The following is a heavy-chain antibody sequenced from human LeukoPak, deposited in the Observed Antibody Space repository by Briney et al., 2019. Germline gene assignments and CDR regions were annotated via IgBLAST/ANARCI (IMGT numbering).Heavy chain of an antibody. CDR2: ISSSTSTI. D-gene: IGHD1-26*01. Sequence: GGSLRLSCAASGFTFSSYSMNWVRQAPGKGLEWVSCISSSTSTIYYADSVKGRFTISRDNAKNSLYLQMNSLRAEDTAVYYCARTLVGATRPYYFDYWGQGTLVTVSS. V-gene: IGHV3-48*01. CDR1: GFTFSSYS. J-gene: IGHJ4*02. CDR3: ARTLVGATRPYYFDY.